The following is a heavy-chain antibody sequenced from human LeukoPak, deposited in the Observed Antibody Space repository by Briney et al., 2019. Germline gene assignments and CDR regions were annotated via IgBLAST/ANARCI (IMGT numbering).Heavy chain of an antibody. CDR3: ARGVEPLAANTLAY. Sequence: GGSLRLSCAASGFTVITNDMTWVRQAPGKGLEWVSVLYSDGNTKYADSVQGRFTISRDDSKNTLYLEMNSLSPDDTAVYYCARGVEPLAANTLAYWGQGTLVTVSS. V-gene: IGHV3-53*01. CDR2: LYSDGNT. J-gene: IGHJ4*02. CDR1: GFTVITND. D-gene: IGHD1-14*01.